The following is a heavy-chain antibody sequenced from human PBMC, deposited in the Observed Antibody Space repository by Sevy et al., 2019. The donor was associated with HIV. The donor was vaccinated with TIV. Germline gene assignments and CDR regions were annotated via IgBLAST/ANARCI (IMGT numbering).Heavy chain of an antibody. CDR1: GFTFSSYG. CDR2: ISYDGSNK. V-gene: IGHV3-30*18. D-gene: IGHD5-18*01. Sequence: GGSLRLSCAASGFTFSSYGMHWVRQAPGKGLEWVAVISYDGSNKYYADSVKGRFTISRDKSKNTLYLQMNSLRAEDTAVYYCAKDVGGDTAQDYWGQGTMVTVSS. CDR3: AKDVGGDTAQDY. J-gene: IGHJ4*01.